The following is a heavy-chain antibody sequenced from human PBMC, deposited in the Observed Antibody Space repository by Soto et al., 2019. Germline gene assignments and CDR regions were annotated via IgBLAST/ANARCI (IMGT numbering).Heavy chain of an antibody. Sequence: QVQLVQSGAEVKKPGSSVTVSCTASGGTFSSYAISWVRQAPGQGLEWMGGIIPIFGTANYAQKFQGRVTITADESTSTAYMELSSLRSEDTAVYYCARGGEDIVVVPAAIHYGMDVWGQGTTVTVSS. D-gene: IGHD2-2*01. CDR1: GGTFSSYA. CDR2: IIPIFGTA. CDR3: ARGGEDIVVVPAAIHYGMDV. V-gene: IGHV1-69*01. J-gene: IGHJ6*02.